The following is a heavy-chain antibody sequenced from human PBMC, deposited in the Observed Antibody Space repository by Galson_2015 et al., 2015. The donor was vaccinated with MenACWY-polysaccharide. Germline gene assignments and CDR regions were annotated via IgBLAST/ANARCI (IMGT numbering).Heavy chain of an antibody. CDR3: AKDKGGSYWTFDF. CDR2: LYNTGKS. J-gene: IGHJ4*02. Sequence: YYWSWIRQPPGKGLEWIGYLYNTGKSHYNPSLKDRVSITVDTSKNQFSLKLKSVTAADTAVYYCAKDKGGSYWTFDFWGQGALVTVSS. CDR1: YY. V-gene: IGHV4-59*01. D-gene: IGHD1-1*01.